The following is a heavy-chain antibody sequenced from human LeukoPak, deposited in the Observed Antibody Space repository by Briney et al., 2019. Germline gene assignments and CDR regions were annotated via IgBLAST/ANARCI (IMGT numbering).Heavy chain of an antibody. Sequence: GGSLRLSCAASGFTFNNAWMTWVRQAPGKGLEWVGRIKSKSDGGTTDYAAPVKGRFTISRDDSKNTLYVQMNSLKGEDTAVYYCTTAVRGVYIQNDYHYYMDVWGKGTTVTVSS. V-gene: IGHV3-15*05. CDR2: IKSKSDGGTT. CDR1: GFTFNNAW. J-gene: IGHJ6*03. D-gene: IGHD3-10*01. CDR3: TTAVRGVYIQNDYHYYMDV.